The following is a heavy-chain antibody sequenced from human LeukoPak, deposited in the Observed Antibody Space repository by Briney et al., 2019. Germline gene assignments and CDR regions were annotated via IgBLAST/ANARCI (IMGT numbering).Heavy chain of an antibody. Sequence: SETLSLTWTVSGGSISSYYWSWIRQPPGKGLEWIGYIYYSGSTNYNPSLRSRVTISVDTSKNQFSLKVTAVTAADTAVYYCARSHGSGSYYNLNDYWGQGTLVTVSS. V-gene: IGHV4-59*01. J-gene: IGHJ4*02. CDR1: GGSISSYY. D-gene: IGHD3-10*01. CDR2: IYYSGST. CDR3: ARSHGSGSYYNLNDY.